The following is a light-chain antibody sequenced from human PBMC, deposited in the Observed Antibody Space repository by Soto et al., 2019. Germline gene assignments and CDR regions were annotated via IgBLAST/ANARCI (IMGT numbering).Light chain of an antibody. CDR2: DAS. Sequence: DIQMTQVPSTLSAPVGDRVTITCRASQNLDRWLAWYQQKPGQAPKILINDASNLESGVPLRFSGSGSGTEFTLTISSLQPDDFATYYCQQYNSYSRTFGQGTKVDIK. CDR1: QNLDRW. J-gene: IGKJ1*01. CDR3: QQYNSYSRT. V-gene: IGKV1-5*01.